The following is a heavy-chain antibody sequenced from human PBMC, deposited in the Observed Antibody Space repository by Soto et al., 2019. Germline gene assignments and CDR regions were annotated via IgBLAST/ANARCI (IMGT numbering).Heavy chain of an antibody. D-gene: IGHD4-17*01. V-gene: IGHV1-18*04. CDR2: ISAYNGNT. Sequence: ASVKVSCKASGYTFTSYGISWVRQAPGQGLEWMGWISAYNGNTNYAQKLQGRVTMTTDTSTSTAYMELRSLRSDDTAVYYCARSTTVTTYAHRGPLGYCGQGTLVTVSS. CDR3: ARSTTVTTYAHRGPLGY. J-gene: IGHJ4*02. CDR1: GYTFTSYG.